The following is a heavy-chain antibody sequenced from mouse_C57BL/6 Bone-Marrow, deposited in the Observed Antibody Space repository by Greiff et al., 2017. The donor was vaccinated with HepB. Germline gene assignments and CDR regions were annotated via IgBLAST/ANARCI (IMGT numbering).Heavy chain of an antibody. V-gene: IGHV1-59*01. Sequence: QVQLQQPGAELVRPGTSVKLSCTASGYTFTSYWMHWVQQRPGQGLEWIGVIDPSDSYTNYNQKLKGKATMTVDTSSITAYMQLSSLTSEYSAVYYCERWTTVVATRYFDGWGTGTTVTVSS. CDR2: IDPSDSYT. CDR1: GYTFTSYW. D-gene: IGHD1-1*01. CDR3: ERWTTVVATRYFDG. J-gene: IGHJ1*03.